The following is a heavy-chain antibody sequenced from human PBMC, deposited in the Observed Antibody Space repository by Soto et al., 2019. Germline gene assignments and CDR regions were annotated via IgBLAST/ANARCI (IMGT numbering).Heavy chain of an antibody. CDR3: ARGSTVSNWFDP. D-gene: IGHD4-17*01. V-gene: IGHV1-8*01. CDR1: GYTFTSYD. J-gene: IGHJ5*02. Sequence: ASVKVSCKASGYTFTSYDINWVRQATGQGLEWMGWMNPSSGNTGYAQKFQGRVTMTRNTSISTAYMELSSLRSEDTAVYYCARGSTVSNWFDPWGQGTLVTVSS. CDR2: MNPSSGNT.